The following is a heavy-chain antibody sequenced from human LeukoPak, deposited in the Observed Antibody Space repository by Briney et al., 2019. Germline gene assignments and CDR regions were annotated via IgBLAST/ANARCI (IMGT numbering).Heavy chain of an antibody. CDR1: GFTFDDYA. V-gene: IGHV3-48*01. Sequence: PGGSLRLSCAASGFTFDDYAMHWVRQAPGKGLEWVSYISSSSSTIYYADSVKGRFTISRDNAKNSLYLQMNSLRAEDTAVYYCARGYGDYYDYWGQGTLVTVSS. D-gene: IGHD4-17*01. CDR3: ARGYGDYYDY. CDR2: ISSSSSTI. J-gene: IGHJ4*02.